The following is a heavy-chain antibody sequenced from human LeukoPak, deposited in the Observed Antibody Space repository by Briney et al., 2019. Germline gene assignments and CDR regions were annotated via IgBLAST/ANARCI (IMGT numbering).Heavy chain of an antibody. CDR3: ANDYRSGSFHDF. V-gene: IGHV3-23*01. J-gene: IGHJ4*02. CDR2: ISRRDDYT. D-gene: IGHD3-10*01. Sequence: GRSLRLSCAASGFAFSSYAMSWVRQPPGKGLEWVSVISRRDDYTYYADSVKGRFTISRDNSKNTLYLQMNTLRAEDTAVYYCANDYRSGSFHDFWGQGTLVTVSS. CDR1: GFAFSSYA.